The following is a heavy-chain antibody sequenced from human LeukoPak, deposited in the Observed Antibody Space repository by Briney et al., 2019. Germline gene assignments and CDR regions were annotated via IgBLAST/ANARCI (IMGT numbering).Heavy chain of an antibody. Sequence: VSVNVPCKASVYTFPRYYMQWVRQAPGQGLEGMGIINPSGGSTSYAQKFQGRVTMTRDMSTSTVYMELSSLRSEDTAVYYCARDQYLINTMMNWFDPWGQGTLVTVSS. D-gene: IGHD3-22*01. CDR2: INPSGGST. V-gene: IGHV1-46*01. CDR1: VYTFPRYY. J-gene: IGHJ5*02. CDR3: ARDQYLINTMMNWFDP.